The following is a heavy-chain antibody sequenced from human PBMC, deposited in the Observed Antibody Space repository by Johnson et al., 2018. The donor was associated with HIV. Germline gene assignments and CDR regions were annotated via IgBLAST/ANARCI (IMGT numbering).Heavy chain of an antibody. V-gene: IGHV3-30*04. D-gene: IGHD2-21*02. CDR3: AKDKAVVTALYDAFDI. J-gene: IGHJ3*02. CDR1: AFPFISYV. CDR2: ISYDGSNN. Sequence: QVQLVESGGAVFQPGRSLRLSCAAPAFPFISYVMHWVRQAPGKGLEWVAVISYDGSNNYYADFVKGRFTISRDNSKNTLYLQMNSLRAEDTAVYYCAKDKAVVTALYDAFDIWGQGTMVTVSS.